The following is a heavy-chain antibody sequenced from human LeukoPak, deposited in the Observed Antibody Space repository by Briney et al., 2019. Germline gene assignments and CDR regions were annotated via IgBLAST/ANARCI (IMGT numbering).Heavy chain of an antibody. CDR2: ISAYKGNT. D-gene: IGHD2-2*02. CDR3: ARDGYCSSTSCYKIYYYYGMDV. Sequence: ASVKVSCRASGYTFTSYGISWVRQAPGQGLEWMGWISAYKGNTNYAQKLQGRVTMTTDTSTSTAYMELRSLRSDDTAVYYCARDGYCSSTSCYKIYYYYGMDVWGQGSTVTVSS. V-gene: IGHV1-18*04. CDR1: GYTFTSYG. J-gene: IGHJ6*02.